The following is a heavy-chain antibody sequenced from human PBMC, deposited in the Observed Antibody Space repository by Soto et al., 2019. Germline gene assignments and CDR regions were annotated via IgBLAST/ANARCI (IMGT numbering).Heavy chain of an antibody. CDR2: INADTGST. J-gene: IGHJ5*01. Sequence: ASVKVSCKASGHLRYGIHWARQAPGQRLEWGGWINADTGSTRYSQNFQGRVSITRDRSTTTFYMELSSLRSDDTAVYYCASRDPGTSVDSWGQGTLVTVSS. CDR3: ASRDPGTSVDS. CDR1: GHLRYG. V-gene: IGHV1-3*01. D-gene: IGHD1-7*01.